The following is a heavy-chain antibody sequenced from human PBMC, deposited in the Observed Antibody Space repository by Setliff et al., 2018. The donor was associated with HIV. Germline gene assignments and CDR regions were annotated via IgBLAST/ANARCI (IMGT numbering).Heavy chain of an antibody. CDR2: INPYNGNT. J-gene: IGHJ4*02. CDR3: AKHIDSSGYFDY. CDR1: GYTFTGYY. D-gene: IGHD3-22*01. Sequence: ASVKVSCKASGYTFTGYYMHWVRQAPGQGLEWMGWINPYNGNTNYAQKLQGRVTITADKSTNTAYMELSSLRAEDTAVYYCAKHIDSSGYFDYWGQGTLVTVSS. V-gene: IGHV1-18*04.